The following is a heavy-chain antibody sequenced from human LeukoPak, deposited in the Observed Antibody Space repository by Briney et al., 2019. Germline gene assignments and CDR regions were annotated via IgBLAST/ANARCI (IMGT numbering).Heavy chain of an antibody. V-gene: IGHV4-59*12. CDR2: IYYSGST. CDR1: GGSISSYY. CDR3: ASPPADYYDSSAYFDY. D-gene: IGHD3-22*01. Sequence: SETLSLTCTVSGGSISSYYWSWIRQPPGKGLEWIGYIYYSGSTNYNPSLKSRVTISVDTSKNQFSLKLSSVTAADTAVYYCASPPADYYDSSAYFDYWGQGTLVTVSS. J-gene: IGHJ4*02.